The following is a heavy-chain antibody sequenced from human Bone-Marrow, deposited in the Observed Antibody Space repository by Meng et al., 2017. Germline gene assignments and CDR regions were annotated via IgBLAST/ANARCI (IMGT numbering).Heavy chain of an antibody. CDR2: INPNSGGT. CDR3: ARESTYYYDSSGYYYPGPFDY. CDR1: GYTFTGYY. Sequence: QVQLVQSGAEVKKPGASVKVSCKASGYTFTGYYMHWVRQAPGQGLEWMGWINPNSGGTNYAQKFQGRVTMTRDTSISTAYMELSRLRSDDTAVYYCARESTYYYDSSGYYYPGPFDYWGQGTLVTVSS. J-gene: IGHJ4*02. V-gene: IGHV1-2*02. D-gene: IGHD3-22*01.